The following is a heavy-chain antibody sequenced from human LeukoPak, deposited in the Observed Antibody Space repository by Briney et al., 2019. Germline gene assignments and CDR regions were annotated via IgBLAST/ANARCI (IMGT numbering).Heavy chain of an antibody. CDR3: ARGACSSTSCFGGWFDP. V-gene: IGHV4-34*01. CDR1: GGSFSGYY. D-gene: IGHD2-2*01. Sequence: SETLSLTCAVYGGSFSGYYWSWIRQPPGKGLEWIGEINHSGSTNYNPPLKSRVTISVDKSKNQFSLKLSSVTAADTAVYYCARGACSSTSCFGGWFDPWGQGTLVTVSS. CDR2: INHSGST. J-gene: IGHJ5*02.